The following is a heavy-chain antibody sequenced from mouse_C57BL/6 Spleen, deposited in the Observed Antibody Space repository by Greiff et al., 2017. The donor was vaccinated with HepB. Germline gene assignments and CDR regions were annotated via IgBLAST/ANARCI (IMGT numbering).Heavy chain of an antibody. Sequence: VQLQQSGAELVKPGASVKLSCKASGYTFTSYWMQWVKQRPGQGLEWIGEIDPSDSYTNYNQKFKGKATLTVDTSSSTAYMQLSSLTSEDSAVYYCARGSPHPFAYWGQGTLVTVSA. J-gene: IGHJ3*01. CDR2: IDPSDSYT. CDR3: ARGSPHPFAY. V-gene: IGHV1-50*01. CDR1: GYTFTSYW.